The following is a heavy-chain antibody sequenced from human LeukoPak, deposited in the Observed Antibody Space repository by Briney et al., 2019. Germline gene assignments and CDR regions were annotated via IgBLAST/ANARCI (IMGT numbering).Heavy chain of an antibody. J-gene: IGHJ4*02. V-gene: IGHV1-3*01. D-gene: IGHD3-10*01. CDR1: GYTFTSYA. CDR3: ARVQRYYGSRNYYHVFLF. Sequence: ASVTVSCKASGYTFTSYAIHWVRQAPGQRLEWMGWIDAGNGDTKYSQKFQGRVAITRDTSASTAYMELSSLRSEDSAEYYCARVQRYYGSRNYYHVFLFWGQGTLITVSS. CDR2: IDAGNGDT.